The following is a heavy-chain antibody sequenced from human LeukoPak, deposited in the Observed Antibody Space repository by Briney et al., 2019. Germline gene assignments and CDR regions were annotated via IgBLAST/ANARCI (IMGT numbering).Heavy chain of an antibody. CDR1: GFTFSSYE. CDR3: ARDWGRAVAPFDY. D-gene: IGHD6-19*01. Sequence: GGSLRLSCAASGFTFSSYEINWVRQAPGKGLEWVAVISYDGSNKYYADSVKGRFTISRDNSKNTLYLQMNSLRAEDTAVYYCARDWGRAVAPFDYWGQGTLVTVSS. J-gene: IGHJ4*02. V-gene: IGHV3-30-3*01. CDR2: ISYDGSNK.